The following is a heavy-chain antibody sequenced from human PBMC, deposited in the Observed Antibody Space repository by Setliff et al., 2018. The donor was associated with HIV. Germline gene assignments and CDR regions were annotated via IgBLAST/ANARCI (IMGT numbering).Heavy chain of an antibody. CDR2: IYHSGSS. D-gene: IGHD6-13*01. Sequence: ASETLSLTCAVSGYSISSGYYWGWIRQPTGKGLEWIGAIYHSGSSYYSPSLKSRVTLFLDTSKNQFSLTLKSLTAADPAVYYCARLAGQRTIAAADYFFDFWGQVVLVTVSS. V-gene: IGHV4-38-2*01. J-gene: IGHJ4*02. CDR1: GYSISSGYY. CDR3: ARLAGQRTIAAADYFFDF.